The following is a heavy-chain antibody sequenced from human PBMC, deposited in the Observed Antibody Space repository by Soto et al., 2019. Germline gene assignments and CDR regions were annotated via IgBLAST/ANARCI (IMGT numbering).Heavy chain of an antibody. J-gene: IGHJ4*02. CDR3: ATDPSRRAPPDY. V-gene: IGHV3-11*05. Sequence: QVQLVESGGGLVKPGGSLRLSCAASGFTFSDYYMTWFRQAPGKGLEWVSYISSTSAYTNYADSVRGRFTISRDNAKNSLYLQMTSLTDEDTAVYYCATDPSRRAPPDYWGQGTLVTVSS. CDR2: ISSTSAYT. CDR1: GFTFSDYY. D-gene: IGHD6-6*01.